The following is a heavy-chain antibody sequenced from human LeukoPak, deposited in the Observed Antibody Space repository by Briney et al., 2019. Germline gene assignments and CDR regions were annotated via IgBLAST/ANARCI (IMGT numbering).Heavy chain of an antibody. D-gene: IGHD3-3*01. Sequence: GESLKISCKGSGYRFTSYWIGWVRRTPGKGLEWMGIIHPGDSISRYSPSFQGQVSISADKSISTAYLQWSSLKASDTAMYYCARLFTRSGLVDYWGQGTLVTVSS. J-gene: IGHJ4*02. CDR2: IHPGDSIS. V-gene: IGHV5-51*01. CDR1: GYRFTSYW. CDR3: ARLFTRSGLVDY.